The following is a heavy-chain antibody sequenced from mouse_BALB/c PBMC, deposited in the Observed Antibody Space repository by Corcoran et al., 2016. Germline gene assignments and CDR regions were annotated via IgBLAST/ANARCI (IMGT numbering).Heavy chain of an antibody. CDR2: IDPANGNT. D-gene: IGHD4-1*01. CDR3: ARSPELGRRAMDY. J-gene: IGHJ4*01. V-gene: IGHV14-3*02. Sequence: EVQLQQSGAELVKPGASVKLSCTASGFNIKDTYMHWVKQRHEQGLEWIGRIDPANGNTKYDPKFQGKATITADTSSNTAYLQLSILTSEDTAVYYCARSPELGRRAMDYWGQGTSVTVSS. CDR1: GFNIKDTY.